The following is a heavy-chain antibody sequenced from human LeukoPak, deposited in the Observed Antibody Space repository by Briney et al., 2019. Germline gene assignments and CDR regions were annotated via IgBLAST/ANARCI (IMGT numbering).Heavy chain of an antibody. CDR3: ARDLLVGAAALDY. J-gene: IGHJ4*02. D-gene: IGHD6-13*01. Sequence: KPSETLSLTCTVSGGSISSGDYYWSWIRQPPGKGLEWIGYIYYSGSTYYNPSLKSRVTISVDTSKNQFSLKLSSVTAADTAVYYCARDLLVGAAALDYWGQGTLVTVSS. V-gene: IGHV4-30-4*01. CDR1: GGSISSGDYY. CDR2: IYYSGST.